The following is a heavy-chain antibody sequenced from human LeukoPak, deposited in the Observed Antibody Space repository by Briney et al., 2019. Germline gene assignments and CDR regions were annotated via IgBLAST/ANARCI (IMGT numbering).Heavy chain of an antibody. J-gene: IGHJ4*02. CDR1: GYTFTGHY. V-gene: IGHV1-2*02. D-gene: IGHD4-23*01. Sequence: ASVKVSCKASGYTFTGHYMHWVRQAPGQGLEWMGWINPNSGDTNYAQKFQGRVTMTRDTSISTAYMELSRLRSDNTAVYYCARDLYGGTSATFDYWGQGTLVTVSS. CDR2: INPNSGDT. CDR3: ARDLYGGTSATFDY.